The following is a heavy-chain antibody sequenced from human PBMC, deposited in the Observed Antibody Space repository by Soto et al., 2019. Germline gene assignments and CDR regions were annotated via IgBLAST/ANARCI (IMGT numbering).Heavy chain of an antibody. Sequence: SETLSLTCAVYGGSFSGYYWSWIRQPPGKGLEWIGEINHSGSTNYNPPLKSRVTISVDTSKNQFSLKLSSVTAVDTAVYYCARGSQAPSDYWGQGTLVTVSS. V-gene: IGHV4-34*01. J-gene: IGHJ4*02. CDR1: GGSFSGYY. CDR2: INHSGST. CDR3: ARGSQAPSDY.